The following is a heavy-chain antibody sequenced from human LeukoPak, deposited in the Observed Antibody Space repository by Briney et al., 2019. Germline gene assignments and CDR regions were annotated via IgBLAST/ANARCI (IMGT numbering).Heavy chain of an antibody. V-gene: IGHV1-2*02. J-gene: IGHJ4*02. Sequence: PKASVKVSCKASGYTFTDYYMHWVRQAPGQGLEWMGWINPNSGDTNHAQNFQGRVTLTRDTSISTAYMELSSLRSDDSAVYYCAGEYCSCCSWCQGFDYWGQGTLVTVSS. CDR2: INPNSGDT. CDR3: AGEYCSCCSWCQGFDY. CDR1: GYTFTDYY. D-gene: IGHD2-15*01.